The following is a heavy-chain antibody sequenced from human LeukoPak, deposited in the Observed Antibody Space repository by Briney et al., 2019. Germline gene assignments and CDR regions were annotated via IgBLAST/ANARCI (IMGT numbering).Heavy chain of an antibody. CDR3: ARSMGYYYDSSGYYPLGYFQH. CDR2: ISAYNGNT. Sequence: ASVKVSCKASGYTFTSYGISWVRQAPGQGLEWMGWISAYNGNTNYAQKLQGRVTMTTDTSTSTAYMELRSLRSDDMAVYYCARSMGYYYDSSGYYPLGYFQHWGQGTLVTVSS. V-gene: IGHV1-18*03. CDR1: GYTFTSYG. D-gene: IGHD3-22*01. J-gene: IGHJ1*01.